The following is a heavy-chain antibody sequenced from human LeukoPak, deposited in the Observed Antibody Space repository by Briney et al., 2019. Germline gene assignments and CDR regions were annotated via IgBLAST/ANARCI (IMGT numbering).Heavy chain of an antibody. CDR2: IYHSGNT. D-gene: IGHD7-27*01. CDR1: GYSISSGYY. Sequence: KPSETLSLTCAVSGYSISSGYYWGWVRQPPGKGLEWIVSIYHSGNTYYDPSLKSRVTISVDTSKNQFSLKLSSVTAADTAVYYCARRPSGSTAGDHRLDRYFDLWGRGTLVTVSS. V-gene: IGHV4-38-2*01. J-gene: IGHJ2*01. CDR3: ARRPSGSTAGDHRLDRYFDL.